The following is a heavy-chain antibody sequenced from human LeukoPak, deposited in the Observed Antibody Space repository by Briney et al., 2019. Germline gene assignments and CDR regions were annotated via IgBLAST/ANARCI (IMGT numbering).Heavy chain of an antibody. CDR3: ARDGYCSGGSCYASTGDYGMDV. V-gene: IGHV1-2*04. J-gene: IGHJ6*02. D-gene: IGHD2-15*01. CDR1: GYTFTGYY. CDR2: INPNSGGT. Sequence: GASVKVSCKASGYTFTGYYMHWVRQAPGQGLEWMGWINPNSGGTNYAQKFQGWVTMTRDTSISTAYMELSRLRSDDTAVYYCARDGYCSGGSCYASTGDYGMDVWGQGTTVTVSS.